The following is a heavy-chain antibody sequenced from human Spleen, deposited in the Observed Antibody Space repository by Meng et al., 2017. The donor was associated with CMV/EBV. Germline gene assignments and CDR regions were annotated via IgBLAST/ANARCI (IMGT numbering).Heavy chain of an antibody. Sequence: VRMQVSGPGLVKPSETLSLTCTVSGGSIRGYSWSWIRQPAGKGLEWIGRIYSSGSTNYNPSLKSRVTVSVDTSKTQFSLRLSSVTAADTAVYYCARVGAYCGGDCYLDYWGQGTLVTVSS. J-gene: IGHJ4*02. CDR2: IYSSGST. V-gene: IGHV4-4*07. D-gene: IGHD2-21*02. CDR3: ARVGAYCGGDCYLDY. CDR1: GGSIRGYS.